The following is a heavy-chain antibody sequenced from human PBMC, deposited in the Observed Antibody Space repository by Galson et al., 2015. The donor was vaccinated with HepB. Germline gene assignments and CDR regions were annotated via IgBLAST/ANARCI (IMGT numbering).Heavy chain of an antibody. Sequence: SVKVSCKASGYTFTGYYMHWVRQAPGQGLEWMGWINPNSGGTNYAQKFQGRVTMTRDTSISTAYMELSRLRSDDTAVYYCARDDLTTVTTSYYYGMDVWGQGTTVTVSS. CDR1: GYTFTGYY. CDR3: ARDDLTTVTTSYYYGMDV. J-gene: IGHJ6*02. D-gene: IGHD4-17*01. CDR2: INPNSGGT. V-gene: IGHV1-2*02.